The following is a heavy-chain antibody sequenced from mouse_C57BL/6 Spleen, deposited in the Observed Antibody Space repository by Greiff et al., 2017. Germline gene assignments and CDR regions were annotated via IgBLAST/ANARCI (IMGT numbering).Heavy chain of an antibody. CDR2: IYPGSGST. Sequence: QVQLQQPGAELVKPGASVKMSCKASGYTFTSYWITWVKQRPGQGLEWIGDIYPGSGSTNYNEKFKSKATLTVDTSSSTAYMQLRSLPSEDSAVYYYARSGFYYAMDYWGQGTSVTVSS. D-gene: IGHD2-2*01. CDR1: GYTFTSYW. V-gene: IGHV1-55*01. CDR3: ARSGFYYAMDY. J-gene: IGHJ4*01.